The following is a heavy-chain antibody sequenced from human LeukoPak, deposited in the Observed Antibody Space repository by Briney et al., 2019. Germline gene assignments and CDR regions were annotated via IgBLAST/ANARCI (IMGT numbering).Heavy chain of an antibody. V-gene: IGHV3-64*01. J-gene: IGHJ4*02. CDR3: ARGRLGGNTASDY. CDR1: GFTFSSYA. Sequence: PGGSLRLSCAASGFTFSSYAMHWVRQAPGKGLEYVSAISSNGGSTYYANSVKGRFTISRDNSKNTLYLQMGSLRAEDMAVYYCARGRLGGNTASDYWGQGTLVTVSS. D-gene: IGHD3-16*01. CDR2: ISSNGGST.